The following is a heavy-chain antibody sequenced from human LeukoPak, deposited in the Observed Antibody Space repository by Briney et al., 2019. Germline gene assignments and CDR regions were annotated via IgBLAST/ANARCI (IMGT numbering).Heavy chain of an antibody. CDR1: GGSISSYY. Sequence: SETLSLTCTVSGGSISSYYWSWVRQPPGKGLGWDGSMYYSGSNNYNPSFKSRVTRSVDTSQNQFSLKLSSVTAADTAVYYCARAFRGYSYGDYFDYWGQGTLVTVSS. CDR2: MYYSGSN. D-gene: IGHD5-18*01. J-gene: IGHJ4*02. V-gene: IGHV4-59*01. CDR3: ARAFRGYSYGDYFDY.